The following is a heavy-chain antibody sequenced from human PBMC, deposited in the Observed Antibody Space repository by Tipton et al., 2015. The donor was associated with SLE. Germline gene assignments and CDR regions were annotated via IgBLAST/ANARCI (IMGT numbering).Heavy chain of an antibody. Sequence: AVSGIPVSGNYMSWVRHAPGKGLEWVSFIDGGGNTYHADSVKDRFTLSRDNSRNAVYLQMNSLRVEDTAVYHCVRDVITVADDGEGFLTHDYWGQGTLVTVSS. CDR2: IDGGGNT. CDR1: GIPVSGNY. J-gene: IGHJ4*02. D-gene: IGHD6-19*01. CDR3: VRDVITVADDGEGFLTHDY. V-gene: IGHV3-66*01.